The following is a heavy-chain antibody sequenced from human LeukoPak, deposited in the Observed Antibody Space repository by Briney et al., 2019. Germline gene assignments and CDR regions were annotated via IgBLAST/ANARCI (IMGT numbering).Heavy chain of an antibody. Sequence: GGSLSLSSAAYGFTCNNYGRNCQPQAQGKELESVPNLRHDGTNKYYVDSVKGRFTISRDNSKNTVCLQMNTLSAEDTAVYYCAKYHRTGADLNDAFDIWGQGTTVTVSS. D-gene: IGHD6-19*01. J-gene: IGHJ3*02. CDR3: AKYHRTGADLNDAFDI. CDR2: LRHDGTNK. CDR1: GFTCNNYG. V-gene: IGHV3-30*02.